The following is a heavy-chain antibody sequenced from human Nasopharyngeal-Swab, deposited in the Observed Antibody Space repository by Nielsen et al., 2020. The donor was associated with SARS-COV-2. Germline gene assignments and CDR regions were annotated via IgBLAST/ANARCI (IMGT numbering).Heavy chain of an antibody. D-gene: IGHD6-13*01. V-gene: IGHV1-3*01. J-gene: IGHJ5*02. CDR1: GYTFTSYA. Sequence: ASVKVSCKASGYTFTSYAMHLVRQAPGQRLERMGWINAGNGNTKYSQKFQGRVTITRDTSASTAYMELSSLRSEDTAVYYCARDDSSSWYENWFDPWGQGTLVTVSS. CDR2: INAGNGNT. CDR3: ARDDSSSWYENWFDP.